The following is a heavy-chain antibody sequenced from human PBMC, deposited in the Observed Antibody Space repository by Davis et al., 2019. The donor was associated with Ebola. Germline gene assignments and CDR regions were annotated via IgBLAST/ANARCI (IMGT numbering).Heavy chain of an antibody. CDR2: IYYSGST. D-gene: IGHD3-3*01. J-gene: IGHJ5*02. Sequence: MPSETLSLTCAVYGGSFSSYYWSWIRQPPGKGLEWIGYIYYSGSTNYNPSLKSRVTISVDTSKNQFSLKLSSVTAADTAVYYCARVGYDFWSGFITGNWFDPWGQGTLVTVSS. CDR3: ARVGYDFWSGFITGNWFDP. CDR1: GGSFSSYY. V-gene: IGHV4-59*01.